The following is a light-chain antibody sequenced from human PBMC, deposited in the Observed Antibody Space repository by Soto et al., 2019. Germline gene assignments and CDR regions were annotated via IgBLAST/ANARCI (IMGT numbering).Light chain of an antibody. J-gene: IGLJ2*01. V-gene: IGLV2-8*01. CDR2: EVT. CDR1: SSDIRDSNY. CDR3: GSKAGSDKHVV. Sequence: QSALSQPPSASGSPGQSVTISCSGISSDIRDSNYVSWYQQHPGKAPKLVVSEVTKRPSGVPDRFSGSRSGTTVFLTISGLQTEDEADYYCGSKAGSDKHVVFGGGTQLTVL.